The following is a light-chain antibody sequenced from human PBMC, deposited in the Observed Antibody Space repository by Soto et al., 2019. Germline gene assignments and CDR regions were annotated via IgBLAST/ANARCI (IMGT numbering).Light chain of an antibody. Sequence: EIVMTQSPTTLSLSPGERATLSCRASKSVSSNLDWYQQKPGQAPRLLIYGASTRATGIPARFSGSGSGTEFTLTISSLQSEDFAVYYCQQYNNLPPWTFGQGTKVEIK. CDR1: KSVSSN. CDR2: GAS. J-gene: IGKJ1*01. V-gene: IGKV3-15*01. CDR3: QQYNNLPPWT.